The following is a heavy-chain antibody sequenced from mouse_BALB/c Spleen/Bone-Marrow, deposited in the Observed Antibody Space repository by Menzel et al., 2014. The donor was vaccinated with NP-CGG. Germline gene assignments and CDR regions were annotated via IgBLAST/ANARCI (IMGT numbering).Heavy chain of an antibody. D-gene: IGHD1-1*02. Sequence: VQLQQSGPGLVKPSQSLSLTCTVTGYSITSDYAWHWIRQFPGNKLEWMGYISYSGSASYYPSLKSRISITRDTSKNQFFLQLNSVTTEDTATYYCARSVDWYFDVWGAGTTVTVSS. V-gene: IGHV3-2*02. CDR3: ARSVDWYFDV. J-gene: IGHJ1*01. CDR1: GYSITSDYA. CDR2: ISYSGSA.